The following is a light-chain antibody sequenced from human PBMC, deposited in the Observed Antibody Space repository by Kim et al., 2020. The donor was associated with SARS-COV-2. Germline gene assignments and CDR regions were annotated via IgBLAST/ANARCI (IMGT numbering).Light chain of an antibody. V-gene: IGKV1-9*01. Sequence: DIQLTQSPSFLSASVGDRVTITCRASQCISSYLAWYQQKPGKAPKLLVYAASTLQSGVPSRFSGGGSGTEFTLTISSLQPEDFATYYCQQLNSYRSTFGGGTKLEIK. CDR2: AAS. J-gene: IGKJ4*01. CDR3: QQLNSYRST. CDR1: QCISSY.